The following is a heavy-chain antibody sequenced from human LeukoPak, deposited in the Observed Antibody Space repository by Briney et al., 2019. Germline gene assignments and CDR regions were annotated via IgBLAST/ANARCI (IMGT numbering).Heavy chain of an antibody. V-gene: IGHV1-2*02. CDR1: GYTFTVYY. J-gene: IGHJ3*02. CDR3: ARDYGDYEFDI. CDR2: INPNRGVT. Sequence: ASVKVSCKASGYTFTVYYMHWVRQAPGQGLEWMGWINPNRGVTNSAQQLQGRVTMTRDTSISTAYMELSRLRSDDTAVYYCARDYGDYEFDIWGQGTMVTVSS. D-gene: IGHD4-17*01.